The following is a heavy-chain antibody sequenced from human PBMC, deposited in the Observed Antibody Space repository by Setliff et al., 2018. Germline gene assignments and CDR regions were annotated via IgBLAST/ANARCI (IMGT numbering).Heavy chain of an antibody. CDR1: GYTFTGYY. Sequence: ASVKVSCKASGYTFTGYYMHWVRQAPGQGLEWMGIINPSGGSTSYAQKFQGRVTMTRDTSTSTVYMELSSLRSEDTAVYYCAGDEGSGWYVGYWGQGTLVTVSS. J-gene: IGHJ4*02. D-gene: IGHD6-19*01. CDR3: AGDEGSGWYVGY. CDR2: INPSGGST. V-gene: IGHV1-46*01.